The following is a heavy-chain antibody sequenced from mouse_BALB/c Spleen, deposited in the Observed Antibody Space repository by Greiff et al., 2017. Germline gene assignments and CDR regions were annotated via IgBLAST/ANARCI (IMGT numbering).Heavy chain of an antibody. CDR1: GYTFTSYW. CDR2: INPSTGYT. Sequence: QVQLKESGAELAKPGASVKMSCKASGYTFTSYWMHWVKQRPGQGLEWIGYINPSTGYTEYNQKFKDKATLTADKSSSTAYMQLSSLTSEDSAVYYCARSDMITTPWGQGTTLTVSS. CDR3: ARSDMITTP. D-gene: IGHD2-4*01. V-gene: IGHV1-7*01. J-gene: IGHJ2*01.